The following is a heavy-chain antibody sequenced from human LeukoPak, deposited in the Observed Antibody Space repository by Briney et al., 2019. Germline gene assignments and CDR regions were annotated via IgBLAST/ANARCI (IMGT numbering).Heavy chain of an antibody. V-gene: IGHV5-51*01. D-gene: IGHD2-15*01. CDR1: GYTFTNYW. J-gene: IGHJ4*02. CDR2: IHPGDSDT. Sequence: GESLKISRKASGYTFTNYWIGWVRHTPGKGLEWMGIIHPGDSDTRYRTSFQGQVTMSVDESTSTAYLHWTSLKASDTAIYYCARHAGYCTGGKCYSFYYFDYWGQGTLVTVSS. CDR3: ARHAGYCTGGKCYSFYYFDY.